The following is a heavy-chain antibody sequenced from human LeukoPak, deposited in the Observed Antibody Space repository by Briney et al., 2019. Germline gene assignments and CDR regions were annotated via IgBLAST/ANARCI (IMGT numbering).Heavy chain of an antibody. J-gene: IGHJ6*03. Sequence: GASVKVSCKASGGTFSNYAVNWVRQAPGQGLEWMGWISAYNGNTNYAQKLQGRVTMTTDTSTSTAYMELRSLRSDDMAVSCWSASDPTPNY. V-gene: IGHV1-18*03. CDR3: SASDPTPNY. CDR1: GGTFSNYA. CDR2: ISAYNGNT. D-gene: IGHD3-3*01.